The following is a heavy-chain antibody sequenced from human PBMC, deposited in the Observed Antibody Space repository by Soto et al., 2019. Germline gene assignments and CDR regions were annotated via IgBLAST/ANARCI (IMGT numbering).Heavy chain of an antibody. J-gene: IGHJ4*02. V-gene: IGHV3-23*01. D-gene: IGHD2-2*01. CDR3: AKGRLFVVVPAAVGY. Sequence: GGSLRLSCAASGFTFSSYAMSWVRQAPGKGLEWVSAISGSGGSTYYADSVKGRFTISRDNSKNTLYLQMNSLRAEDTAVYYCAKGRLFVVVPAAVGYWGQGTLVTVSS. CDR2: ISGSGGST. CDR1: GFTFSSYA.